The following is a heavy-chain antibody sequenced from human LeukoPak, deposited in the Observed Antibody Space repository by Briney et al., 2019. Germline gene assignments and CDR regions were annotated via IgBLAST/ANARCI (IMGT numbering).Heavy chain of an antibody. D-gene: IGHD1-26*01. CDR3: AREFFDREGGTTVLDY. CDR2: ISSSSRYL. CDR1: GFSFSTYS. V-gene: IGHV3-21*01. J-gene: IGHJ4*02. Sequence: GGALRLSCAASGFSFSTYSMNWVRQAPGKGLEGVSSISSSSRYLYYADSIKGPFTISRDNAKNSLYLQMDSLRAEDTAVYYCAREFFDREGGTTVLDYWGQGTLVTVSS.